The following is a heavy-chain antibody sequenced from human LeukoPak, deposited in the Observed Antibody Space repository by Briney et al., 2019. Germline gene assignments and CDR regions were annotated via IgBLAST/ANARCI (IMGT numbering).Heavy chain of an antibody. V-gene: IGHV3-66*02. Sequence: GGSLRLSCAASGFSVSSNYMSWVRQAPGRGLDWVSVTYSGGSTFYADSLKGRFTISRDNSKNTMYLQMDSLRAEDTAVYYCARARDSRHTYGLDHWGQGTLVTVSS. CDR1: GFSVSSNY. CDR3: ARARDSRHTYGLDH. J-gene: IGHJ4*02. CDR2: TYSGGST. D-gene: IGHD5-18*01.